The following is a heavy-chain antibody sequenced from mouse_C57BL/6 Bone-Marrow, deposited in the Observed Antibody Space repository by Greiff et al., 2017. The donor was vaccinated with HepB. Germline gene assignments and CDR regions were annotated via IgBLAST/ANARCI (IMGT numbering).Heavy chain of an antibody. D-gene: IGHD1-1*01. J-gene: IGHJ1*03. CDR2: IYPGSGNT. V-gene: IGHV1-76*01. CDR1: GYTFTDYY. CDR3: ARFGILRYWYFDV. Sequence: LQESGAELVRPGASVKLSCKASGYTFTDYYINWVKQRPGQGLEWIARIYPGSGNTYYNEKFKGKATLTAEKSSSTAYMQLSSLTSEDSAVYFCARFGILRYWYFDVWGTGTTVTVSS.